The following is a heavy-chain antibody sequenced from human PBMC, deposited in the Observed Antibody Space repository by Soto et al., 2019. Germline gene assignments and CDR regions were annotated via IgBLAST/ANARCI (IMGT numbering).Heavy chain of an antibody. J-gene: IGHJ4*02. CDR2: FDPEDGET. V-gene: IGHV1-24*01. CDR1: GYTLTELC. D-gene: IGHD5-18*01. CDR3: ASGGYRRPYYFDY. Sequence: ASVKVSCKVSGYTLTELCMHWVRQAPGKGLEWMGGFDPEDGETIYAQKFQGRVTMTEDTSTDTAYMELSSLRSEDTAVYYCASGGYRRPYYFDYWGQGTLVTVSS.